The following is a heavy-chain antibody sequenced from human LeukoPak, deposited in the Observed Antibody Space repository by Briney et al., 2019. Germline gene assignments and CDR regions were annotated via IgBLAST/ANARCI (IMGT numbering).Heavy chain of an antibody. D-gene: IGHD3-16*01. CDR1: GGSISSGGYY. CDR2: IYHSGST. J-gene: IGHJ4*02. CDR3: ARSETAWGVFDY. Sequence: TSSETLSLTCTVSGGSISSGGYYWSWIRQPPGKGLEWIGYIYHSGSTYYNPSLKSRVTISVDRSKNQFSLKLSSVTAADTAVYYCARSETAWGVFDYWGQGTLVTVSS. V-gene: IGHV4-30-2*01.